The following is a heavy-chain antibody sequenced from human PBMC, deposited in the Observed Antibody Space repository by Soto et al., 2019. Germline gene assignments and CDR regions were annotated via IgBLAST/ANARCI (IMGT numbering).Heavy chain of an antibody. D-gene: IGHD3-3*01. Sequence: SETLSLTCAVYGGSFSGYYWSWIRQPPGKGLEWIGEINHSGSTNYDPSLKSRVTISVDTSKNQFSLKLSSVTAADTAVYYCATRITVFGLLIPPFDPWGQGTQVTLSS. CDR1: GGSFSGYY. CDR2: INHSGST. CDR3: ATRITVFGLLIPPFDP. V-gene: IGHV4-34*01. J-gene: IGHJ5*02.